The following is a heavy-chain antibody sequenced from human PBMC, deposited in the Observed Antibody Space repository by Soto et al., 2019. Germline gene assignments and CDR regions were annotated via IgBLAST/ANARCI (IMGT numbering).Heavy chain of an antibody. Sequence: QVQLVESGGGVVQPGRSLRLSCAASGFTFSSYAMHWVRQAPGKGLEWVAVISYDGSNKYYADSVKGRFTISRDNSKNTLYLQMNSLRAEDTAVYYCARGGPAAFDIWGQGTMVTVSS. CDR1: GFTFSSYA. V-gene: IGHV3-30-3*01. CDR2: ISYDGSNK. CDR3: ARGGPAAFDI. J-gene: IGHJ3*02.